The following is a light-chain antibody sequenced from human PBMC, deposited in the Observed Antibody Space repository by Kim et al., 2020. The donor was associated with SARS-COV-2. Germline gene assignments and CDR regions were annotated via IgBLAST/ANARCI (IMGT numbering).Light chain of an antibody. V-gene: IGLV3-1*01. CDR1: KLGDKY. J-gene: IGLJ1*01. CDR3: QAWDSSTYV. Sequence: SVSPGQTASITCSGDKLGDKYACWYQQEPGQSPVLVIYQDSKRPSGIPERFSGSNSGNTATLTISGTQAMDEADYYCQAWDSSTYVFGTGTKVTVL. CDR2: QDS.